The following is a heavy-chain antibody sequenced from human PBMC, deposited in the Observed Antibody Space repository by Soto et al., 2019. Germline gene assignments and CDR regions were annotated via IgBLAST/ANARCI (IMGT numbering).Heavy chain of an antibody. CDR3: ARASTRYESSGYQDY. V-gene: IGHV4-30-4*01. D-gene: IGHD3-22*01. CDR1: GGSISSGDYY. Sequence: QVQLQESGPGLVKPSQTLSLTCTVSGGSISSGDYYWSWIRQPPGKGLEWIGYIYYSGSTYYNPSLKSRVTISVDTSKKQFSLKLSSVTAADTAVYYCARASTRYESSGYQDYWGQGTLVTVSS. CDR2: IYYSGST. J-gene: IGHJ4*02.